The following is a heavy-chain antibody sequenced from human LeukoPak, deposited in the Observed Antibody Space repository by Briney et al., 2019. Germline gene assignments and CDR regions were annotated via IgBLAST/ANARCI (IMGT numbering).Heavy chain of an antibody. CDR3: AKDKAAAGGYYYYGMDV. D-gene: IGHD6-13*01. V-gene: IGHV3-66*01. J-gene: IGHJ6*02. Sequence: GGSLRLSCAASGFTVSSNYMSWVRQAPGKGLEWVSVIYSGGSTYYADSVKGRFTISRDNSKNTLYLQMNSLRAEDTAVYYCAKDKAAAGGYYYYGMDVWGQGTTVTVSS. CDR2: IYSGGST. CDR1: GFTVSSNY.